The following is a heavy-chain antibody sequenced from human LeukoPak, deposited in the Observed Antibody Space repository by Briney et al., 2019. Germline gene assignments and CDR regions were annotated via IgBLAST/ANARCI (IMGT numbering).Heavy chain of an antibody. CDR3: TRVAGSGSVD. CDR1: EITFSTYA. V-gene: IGHV3-74*01. CDR2: INSDASTT. Sequence: GGSLRLSCAASEITFSTYAMTWVRQAPGKGLVWVSRINSDASTTSYADSVKGRFTISRDNAKNTLHLQMNSLRAEDTAVYYCTRVAGSGSVDWGQGTLVTVSS. J-gene: IGHJ4*02. D-gene: IGHD1-26*01.